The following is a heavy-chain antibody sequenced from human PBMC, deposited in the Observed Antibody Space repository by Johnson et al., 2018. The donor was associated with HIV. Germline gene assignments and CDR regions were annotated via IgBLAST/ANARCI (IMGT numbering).Heavy chain of an antibody. J-gene: IGHJ3*02. CDR1: GFTFSSNA. V-gene: IGHV3-23*04. CDR3: AKVARSYYCGSGSETDAFDI. Sequence: VQLVESGGGVVRPGGSLRLSCAASGFTFSSNAMSWVRQAPGKGLEWVSAISGSGGSPYYADFRKGRFTISRDNSKNTLHLQMNSLRAEDTAVYYCAKVARSYYCGSGSETDAFDIWGQGTMVTVSS. D-gene: IGHD3-10*01. CDR2: ISGSGGSP.